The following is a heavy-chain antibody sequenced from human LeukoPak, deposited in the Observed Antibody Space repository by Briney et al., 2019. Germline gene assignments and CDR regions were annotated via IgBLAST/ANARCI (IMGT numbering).Heavy chain of an antibody. V-gene: IGHV3-30*02. CDR1: GFTFSSYG. D-gene: IGHD6-19*01. CDR2: IRYDGSNK. Sequence: PGGSLRLSCAASGFTFSSYGMHWVRQAPGKGLEWVAFIRYDGSNKYYADSVKGRFTISRDNAKNSLYLQMNSLRAEDTAVYYCARPQYSSGPGDDAFDIWGQGTMVTVSS. CDR3: ARPQYSSGPGDDAFDI. J-gene: IGHJ3*02.